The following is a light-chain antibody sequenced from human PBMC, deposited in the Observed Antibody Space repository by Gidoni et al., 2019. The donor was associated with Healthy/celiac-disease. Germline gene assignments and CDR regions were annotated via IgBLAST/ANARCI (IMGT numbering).Light chain of an antibody. J-gene: IGLJ2*01. CDR2: LNSDGSH. V-gene: IGLV4-69*01. Sequence: QLVLTQSPSASASLGASVKLTCTLSSGHSSYAIAWHQQQPEKGPRYLMKLNSDGSHSKGDGIPDRFSGSSSGAERYLTIASLQSEDEADYYCQTWGTGIHEGFGGGTKLTVL. CDR3: QTWGTGIHEG. CDR1: SGHSSYA.